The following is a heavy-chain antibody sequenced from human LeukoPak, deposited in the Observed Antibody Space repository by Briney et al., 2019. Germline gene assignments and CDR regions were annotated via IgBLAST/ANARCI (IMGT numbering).Heavy chain of an antibody. V-gene: IGHV3-21*01. CDR2: ITTDSTSM. D-gene: IGHD2-15*01. CDR1: GFTFSSYD. J-gene: IGHJ4*02. CDR3: VRDGPGWSREY. Sequence: GGSLRLSCAASGFTFSSYDMDWVRQAPGKGLEWVSSITTDSTSMYYTDSVRGRFTISRDNAQNLLYLQMNSLRAEDTAVYFCVRDGPGWSREYWGQGTLVTVSS.